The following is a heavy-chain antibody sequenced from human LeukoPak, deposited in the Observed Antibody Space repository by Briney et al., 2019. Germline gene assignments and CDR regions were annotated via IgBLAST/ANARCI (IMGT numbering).Heavy chain of an antibody. CDR2: IIPILGIA. CDR1: GGTFSSYA. CDR3: ARTNLDCKNGVCYDY. Sequence: ASVKVSCKASGGTFSSYAISWVRQAPGQGLEWMGRIIPILGIATYAQKFQGRVTVTTDTSTGTAYMDLRSLRSDDTAVYYCARTNLDCKNGVCYDYWGQGTPVTVSS. D-gene: IGHD2-8*01. J-gene: IGHJ4*02. V-gene: IGHV1-69*04.